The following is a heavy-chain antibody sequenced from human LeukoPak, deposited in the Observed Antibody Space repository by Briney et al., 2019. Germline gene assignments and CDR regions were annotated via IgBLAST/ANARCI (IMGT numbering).Heavy chain of an antibody. V-gene: IGHV3-48*04. CDR1: GFTFSSYS. Sequence: GGSLRLSCAASGFTFSSYSMNWVRQAPGKGLEWVSYISSSGSTIYYADSVKGRFIISRDNAKNSLYLQMNSLRAEDTAVYYCARGGGAKSHDYWGQGTLVTVSS. CDR3: ARGGGAKSHDY. D-gene: IGHD1-26*01. J-gene: IGHJ4*02. CDR2: ISSSGSTI.